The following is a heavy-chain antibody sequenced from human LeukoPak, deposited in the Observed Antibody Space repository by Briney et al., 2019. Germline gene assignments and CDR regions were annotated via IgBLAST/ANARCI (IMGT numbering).Heavy chain of an antibody. CDR1: GFTFSNYG. CDR2: ISYDGSNK. J-gene: IGHJ4*02. Sequence: GWSLRLSCAASGFTFSNYGMHWVRQAPGKGLEWVAVISYDGSNKYYADSVKGRFTISRDNAKNTLYLQMNSLRAEDTAVYYCAKQMAVDYFDYWGQGTLVTVSS. CDR3: AKQMAVDYFDY. D-gene: IGHD5-24*01. V-gene: IGHV3-30*18.